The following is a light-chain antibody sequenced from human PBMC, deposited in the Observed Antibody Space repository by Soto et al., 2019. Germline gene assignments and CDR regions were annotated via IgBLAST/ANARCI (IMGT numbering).Light chain of an antibody. CDR1: SSDVGDYNY. CDR3: SSYTSSSTLVV. CDR2: EVS. V-gene: IGLV2-14*01. Sequence: QSALTQPASVSGSPGQSITISCTGTSSDVGDYNYVSWYQQHPGKAPKLMISEVSDRSSGVSNRFSASKSGNTASLTISGRQAQDEAYYYCSSYTSSSTLVVFGGGTQLTVL. J-gene: IGLJ2*01.